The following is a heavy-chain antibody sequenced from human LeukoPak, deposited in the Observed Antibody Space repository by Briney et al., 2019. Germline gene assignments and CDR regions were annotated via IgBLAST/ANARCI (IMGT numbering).Heavy chain of an antibody. J-gene: IGHJ6*03. CDR1: GGSFTVYY. V-gene: IGHV4-34*01. D-gene: IGHD3-10*01. CDR3: ARCSTIRAFGEDYCYHMDV. CDR2: INHSGIT. Sequence: SETLCLTCAVYGGSFTVYYWSGIRRPPGKGLEWRGEINHSGITNYNPPLKSRVTIAVATSKNQCSLKPSSVTAADTAVYSCARCSTIRAFGEDYCYHMDVWGKGTPVTVSS.